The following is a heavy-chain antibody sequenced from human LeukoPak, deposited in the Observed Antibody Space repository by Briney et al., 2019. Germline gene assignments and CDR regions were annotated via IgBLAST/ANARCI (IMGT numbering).Heavy chain of an antibody. Sequence: SETLSLTCGVYGGLFSGYYWTWIRQPPGKGLEWIGEVNHRGSTNYNPSLKGRVTISVDTSKNQFSLKLTSVTAADTAVYYCARWYYYDSSGYYYRYYYYGVDVWGQGTTVTVSS. J-gene: IGHJ6*02. D-gene: IGHD3-22*01. V-gene: IGHV4-34*01. CDR2: VNHRGST. CDR3: ARWYYYDSSGYYYRYYYYGVDV. CDR1: GGLFSGYY.